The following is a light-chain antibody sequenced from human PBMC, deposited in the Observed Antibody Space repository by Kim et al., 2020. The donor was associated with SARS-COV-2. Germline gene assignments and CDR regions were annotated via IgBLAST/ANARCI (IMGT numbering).Light chain of an antibody. V-gene: IGLV1-51*01. J-gene: IGLJ2*01. CDR1: TSNIGNDY. CDR2: AND. CDR3: GTWDSRLNVGV. Sequence: QSVLTQPLSVSAASGQKVTISCSGRTSNIGNDYVSWYQQVPGTAPKLLIYANDKRPSGIPDRFSGSKSGTSATLGITGLQIGDEADYYCGTWDSRLNVGVFGGGTQLTVL.